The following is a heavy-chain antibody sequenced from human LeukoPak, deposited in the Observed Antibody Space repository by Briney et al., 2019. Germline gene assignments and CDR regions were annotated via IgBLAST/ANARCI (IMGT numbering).Heavy chain of an antibody. CDR2: MNPNSGNT. J-gene: IGHJ4*02. CDR1: GYTFTSYD. V-gene: IGHV1-8*01. D-gene: IGHD6-19*01. Sequence: ASVKVSCKASGYTFTSYDINWVRQATGQGLEWMGWMNPNSGNTGYAQKFQGRVTMTRDTSISTAYMELSRLRSDDTAVYYCARAYRIAVSGIDYWGQGTLVTVSS. CDR3: ARAYRIAVSGIDY.